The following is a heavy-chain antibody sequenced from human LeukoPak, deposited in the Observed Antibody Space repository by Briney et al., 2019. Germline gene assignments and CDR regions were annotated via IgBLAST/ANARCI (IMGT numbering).Heavy chain of an antibody. V-gene: IGHV1-2*02. D-gene: IGHD3-3*01. CDR1: EYTFTDYY. CDR2: INPNSGGT. Sequence: ASVKVSCKASEYTFTDYYMHWVRQAPGQGLECMGWINPNSGGTNYAQRFQGRVTMTRDTSISTAYMELSRLRSDDTALYYCARGGWGRFLEPYYFDYWGQGTLVTVSS. CDR3: ARGGWGRFLEPYYFDY. J-gene: IGHJ4*02.